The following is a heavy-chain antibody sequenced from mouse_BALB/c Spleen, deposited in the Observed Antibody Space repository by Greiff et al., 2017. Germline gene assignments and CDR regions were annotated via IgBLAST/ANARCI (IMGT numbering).Heavy chain of an antibody. J-gene: IGHJ4*01. CDR1: GFTFSSYG. CDR2: ISSGGSYT. V-gene: IGHV5-6*01. D-gene: IGHD2-3*01. CDR3: ARWLLRYGMDY. Sequence: EVQVVESGGDLVKPGASLKLSCAASGFTFSSYGMSWVRQTPDKRLEWVATISSGGSYTYYPDSVKGRFTISRDNAKNTLYLQMSSLKSEDTAMYYCARWLLRYGMDYWGQGTSVTVSS.